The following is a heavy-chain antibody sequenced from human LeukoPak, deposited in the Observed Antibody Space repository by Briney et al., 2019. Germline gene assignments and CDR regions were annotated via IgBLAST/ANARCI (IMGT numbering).Heavy chain of an antibody. D-gene: IGHD3-22*01. CDR1: GYSFSSYY. J-gene: IGHJ4*02. CDR2: IHPGDSYI. V-gene: IGHV5-51*01. CDR3: ARRLGGGYYVPYFDY. Sequence: GESLKISCKGSGYSFSSYYIGWVRQMPGKGLEWMGIIHPGDSYIRYSPSFQGQVTISADKSINTAYLQWSSLKASDTAMYYCARRLGGGYYVPYFDYWGQGTLVTVSS.